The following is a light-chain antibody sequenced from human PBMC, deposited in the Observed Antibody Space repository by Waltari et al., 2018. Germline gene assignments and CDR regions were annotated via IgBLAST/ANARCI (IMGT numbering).Light chain of an antibody. Sequence: EIVMTQSPATLSVSPGERATLSCRASQGVTSNLAWDQQKPGQAPRLLIYGGSTRTTGIPARFSGSGSGTDFTLTISSLQADDFATYYCQHYKNFPLTFGGGTNVEV. CDR2: GGS. CDR3: QHYKNFPLT. V-gene: IGKV3-15*01. CDR1: QGVTSN. J-gene: IGKJ4*01.